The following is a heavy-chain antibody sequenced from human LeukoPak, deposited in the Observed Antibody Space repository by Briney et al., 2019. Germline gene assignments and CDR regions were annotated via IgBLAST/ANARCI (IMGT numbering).Heavy chain of an antibody. CDR1: GFTFSSYW. CDR3: AKDRSYYYYGMDV. CDR2: IKQDGSEK. Sequence: PGGSLRLSCAASGFTFSSYWMSWVRQAPGKGLEWVANIKQDGSEKYYVDSVKGRFTISRDNAKNSLYLQMNSLRAEDTALYYCAKDRSYYYYGMDVWGQGTTVTVSS. J-gene: IGHJ6*02. V-gene: IGHV3-7*03.